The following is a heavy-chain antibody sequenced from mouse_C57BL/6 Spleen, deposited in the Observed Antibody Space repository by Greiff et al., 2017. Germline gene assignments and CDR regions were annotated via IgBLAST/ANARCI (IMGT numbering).Heavy chain of an antibody. V-gene: IGHV14-4*01. J-gene: IGHJ2*01. CDR1: GFNIKDDY. CDR2: IDPENGDT. CDR3: TTGLRQTRGY. Sequence: VQLQQSGAELVRPGASVKLSCTASGFNIKDDYMHWVKQRPEQGLEWIGWIDPENGDTEYASKFQGKATITADTSSNTAYLQLSSLTSEDTAVYYCTTGLRQTRGYWGQGTTLTVSS. D-gene: IGHD2-4*01.